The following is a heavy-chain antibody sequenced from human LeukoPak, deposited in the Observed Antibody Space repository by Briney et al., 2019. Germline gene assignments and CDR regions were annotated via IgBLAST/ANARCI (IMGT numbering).Heavy chain of an antibody. D-gene: IGHD6-19*01. V-gene: IGHV3-7*04. Sequence: GGSLRLSCAASGFTFGIYWMSWVRQAPGKGLEWVANIKQDGSEKFYVDSVKGRFTLSRDNAKNSLFLQMNSLRAENTAVYYCARDYYGSGWYGDYWGQGTLVTVSS. CDR1: GFTFGIYW. CDR2: IKQDGSEK. CDR3: ARDYYGSGWYGDY. J-gene: IGHJ4*02.